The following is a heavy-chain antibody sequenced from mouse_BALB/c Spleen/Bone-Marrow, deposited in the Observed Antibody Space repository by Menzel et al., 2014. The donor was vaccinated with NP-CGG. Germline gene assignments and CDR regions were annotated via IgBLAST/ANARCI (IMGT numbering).Heavy chain of an antibody. Sequence: QVQLQQSGPELVKPGASVRISCKASGYTFTSYYIHWVKQRPGQGLEWIGWIYPGNVNTKYNEKFKGKATLTADKSSSTAYTQLSSLTSEDSAVYFCARSLITTVVANYAMDYWGQGTSVTVSS. CDR3: ARSLITTVVANYAMDY. V-gene: IGHV1S56*01. D-gene: IGHD1-1*01. CDR1: GYTFTSYY. J-gene: IGHJ4*01. CDR2: IYPGNVNT.